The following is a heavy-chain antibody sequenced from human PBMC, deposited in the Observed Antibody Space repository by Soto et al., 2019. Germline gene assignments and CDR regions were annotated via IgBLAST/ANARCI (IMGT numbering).Heavy chain of an antibody. D-gene: IGHD1-1*01. CDR3: ASHTTGAEGWPFDS. CDR1: VVSISSSSHF. CDR2: IYYRGTA. J-gene: IGHJ4*02. V-gene: IGHV4-39*01. Sequence: QLQLQESGPGLVKPSETLSLTCTVSVVSISSSSHFWGWIRQPPGKGLEWIGTIYYRGTAYYNPSNKSLVTMSADTSKNPFSRTLSSVTAADTAVYYCASHTTGAEGWPFDSWGQGTLATVSS.